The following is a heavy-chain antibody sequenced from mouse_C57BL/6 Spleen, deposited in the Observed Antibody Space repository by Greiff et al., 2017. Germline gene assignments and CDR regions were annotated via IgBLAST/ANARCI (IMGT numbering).Heavy chain of an antibody. CDR1: GYTFTSYW. CDR2: IDPSDSYT. V-gene: IGHV1-69*01. D-gene: IGHD2-5*01. Sequence: QVQLQQPGAELVMPGASVKLSCKASGYTFTSYWMHWVKQRPGQGLEWIGEIDPSDSYTNYNQNFQGKSTLTVDKSSSTAYMQLSSLTSEDSAVYYCAYSSNYGAYWGQGTLVTVSA. CDR3: AYSSNYGAY. J-gene: IGHJ3*01.